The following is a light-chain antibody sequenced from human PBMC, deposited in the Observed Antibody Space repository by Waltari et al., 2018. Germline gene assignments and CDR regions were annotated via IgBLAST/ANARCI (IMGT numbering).Light chain of an antibody. Sequence: QSVLTQPPSASGTPGQRVTISCSGSSSNIGSNTVHWYQQLPGTAPKLLIFSHPQRPSGVPGRFSGSKSGTSASLAISGLQSDDEAEYFCATRDDSLNGLIFGGGTKLTVL. J-gene: IGLJ2*01. V-gene: IGLV1-44*01. CDR2: SHP. CDR3: ATRDDSLNGLI. CDR1: SSNIGSNT.